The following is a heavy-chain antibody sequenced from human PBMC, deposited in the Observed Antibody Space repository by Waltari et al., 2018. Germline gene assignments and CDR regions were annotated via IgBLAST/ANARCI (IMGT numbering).Heavy chain of an antibody. CDR1: GGTFSSYA. V-gene: IGHV1-69*08. CDR2: IIPIFGTA. Sequence: QVQLVQSGAEVKKPGSSVKVSCKASGGTFSSYAISWVRQAPGQGLEWMGRIIPIFGTANYAQKFQGRVTITADKSTSTAYMELSSLRSEDTAVYYCAREQSYYYDSSGYWVGYYFDYWGQGTLVTVSS. CDR3: AREQSYYYDSSGYWVGYYFDY. D-gene: IGHD3-22*01. J-gene: IGHJ4*02.